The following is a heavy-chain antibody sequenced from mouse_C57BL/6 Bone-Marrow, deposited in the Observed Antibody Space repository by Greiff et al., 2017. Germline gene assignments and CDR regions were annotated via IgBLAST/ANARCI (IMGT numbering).Heavy chain of an antibody. CDR2: IDPNRGGT. D-gene: IGHD1-1*01. V-gene: IGHV1-72*01. CDR3: ARSGYYGSSDVAWFAY. Sequence: QVPLQQPGAELVKPGASVQLSCKASGYTFTSYWMPWVKQRPGRGLAWIGRIDPNRGGTKYNAKFKSKATLTVDKPSRTAYMQLSSLTSEDSAVYYCARSGYYGSSDVAWFAYWGQGTLVTVSA. J-gene: IGHJ3*01. CDR1: GYTFTSYW.